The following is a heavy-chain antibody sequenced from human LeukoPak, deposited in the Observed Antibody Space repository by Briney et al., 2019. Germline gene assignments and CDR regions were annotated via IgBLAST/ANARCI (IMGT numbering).Heavy chain of an antibody. D-gene: IGHD6-6*01. CDR3: ARWRYSSSSEDAFDI. Sequence: SETLSLTCTVSGYSISSGYYWGWIRQPPGKGLEWIGSIYHSGSTYYNPSLKSRVTISVDTSKNQFSLKLSSVTAADTAVYYCARWRYSSSSEDAFDIWGQGTMVTVSS. V-gene: IGHV4-38-2*02. J-gene: IGHJ3*02. CDR2: IYHSGST. CDR1: GYSISSGYY.